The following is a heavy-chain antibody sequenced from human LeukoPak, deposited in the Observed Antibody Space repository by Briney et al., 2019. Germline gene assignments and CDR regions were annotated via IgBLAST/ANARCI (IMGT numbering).Heavy chain of an antibody. V-gene: IGHV1-46*01. Sequence: ASVKVSCKASGYTFTSYYMHWVRQAPGQGLEWMGIINPSGGSTSYAQKLQGRVTMTTDTSTSTAYMELRSLRSDDTAVYYCARARTSIVVVSLFDYWGQGTLVTVSS. CDR3: ARARTSIVVVSLFDY. J-gene: IGHJ4*02. CDR2: INPSGGST. D-gene: IGHD3-22*01. CDR1: GYTFTSYY.